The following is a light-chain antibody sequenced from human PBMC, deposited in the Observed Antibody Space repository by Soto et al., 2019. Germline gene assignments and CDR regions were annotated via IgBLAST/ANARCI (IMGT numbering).Light chain of an antibody. CDR1: HSVDSR. V-gene: IGKV3-15*01. Sequence: EIVMTQSPATLSMSPGDRATLSCRASHSVDSRLAWYQQKSGQSPRLLIYDASTRATGLPARFSGSGSGTEFTLTISSLQSEDFAVYYCQHYTNWPHTFGGGTKV. CDR3: QHYTNWPHT. J-gene: IGKJ4*01. CDR2: DAS.